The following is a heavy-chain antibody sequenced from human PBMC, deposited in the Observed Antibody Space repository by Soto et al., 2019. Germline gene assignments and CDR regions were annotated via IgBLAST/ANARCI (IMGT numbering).Heavy chain of an antibody. CDR3: AKHLADYDSGSFRWLDP. J-gene: IGHJ5*02. CDR2: ISGSGAYT. Sequence: GGSLRLSCAASGFSFSSYAMSWVRQAPGKGLEWVSSISGSGAYTYYPDSVKGRFSISRDNSKKTLFLQMNSLRAEDSAVYYCAKHLADYDSGSFRWLDPWGQGTLVTVSS. CDR1: GFSFSSYA. D-gene: IGHD3-10*01. V-gene: IGHV3-23*01.